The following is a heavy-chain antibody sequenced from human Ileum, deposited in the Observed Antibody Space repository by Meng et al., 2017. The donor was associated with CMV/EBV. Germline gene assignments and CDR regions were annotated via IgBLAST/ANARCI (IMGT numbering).Heavy chain of an antibody. CDR2: ISPIFRTS. V-gene: IGHV1-69*12. J-gene: IGHJ4*02. Sequence: QVQLVQAGAEVKQSGSAVKVSCEGSGGTFSSNAISWVRHASGQGLEWMGVISPIFRTSNYAQKFQGRLTITADESTSTAYMELSSLTSGDTAVYYCATSGRGPKYYFDYWGQGTLVTVSS. D-gene: IGHD1-14*01. CDR1: GGTFSSNA. CDR3: ATSGRGPKYYFDY.